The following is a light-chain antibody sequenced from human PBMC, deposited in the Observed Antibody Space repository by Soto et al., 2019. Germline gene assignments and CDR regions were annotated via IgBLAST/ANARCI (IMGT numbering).Light chain of an antibody. J-gene: IGKJ1*01. CDR1: ESISRW. CDR2: DAS. CDR3: QQYNDYST. V-gene: IGKV1-5*01. Sequence: DIQMTQSPSTLSASVGDRVTITCRASESISRWLAWFQHKPGKAPNLLIYDASILQSGVPSRFSGSGSGTDFTLTISSLQPEDFVTYYCQQYNDYSTFGQGTRVEIK.